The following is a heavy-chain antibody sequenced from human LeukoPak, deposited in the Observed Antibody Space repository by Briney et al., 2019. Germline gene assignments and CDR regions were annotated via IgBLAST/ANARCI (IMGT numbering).Heavy chain of an antibody. D-gene: IGHD6-19*01. J-gene: IGHJ4*02. V-gene: IGHV4-4*02. Sequence: SGTLSLTCAVSGGSISSSDLWSWVRQPPGKGLEWIGQVYHSGSTNYNPSLRSRVTISVDKSKNQFSLELSSVTAADTAVYYCARVSGTSVAGTEVNWGQGTLVTVSS. CDR2: VYHSGST. CDR3: ARVSGTSVAGTEVN. CDR1: GGSISSSDL.